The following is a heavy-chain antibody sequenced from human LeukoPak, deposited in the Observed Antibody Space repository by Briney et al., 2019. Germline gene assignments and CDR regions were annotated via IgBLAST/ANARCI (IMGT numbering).Heavy chain of an antibody. CDR2: KYYDGNSGNT. CDR1: GGSISSSSYY. D-gene: IGHD3-9*01. Sequence: SETLSLTCTVSGGSISSSSYYWTWIRQTPGKGLEWIGYKYYDGNSGNTNYNPSLESRVTISVDTSKNHVSLNLTPVTAADTAVYYCARGPVLRYFDWLPRGNYYYYMDVWGKGTTVTISS. V-gene: IGHV4-61*03. J-gene: IGHJ6*03. CDR3: ARGPVLRYFDWLPRGNYYYYMDV.